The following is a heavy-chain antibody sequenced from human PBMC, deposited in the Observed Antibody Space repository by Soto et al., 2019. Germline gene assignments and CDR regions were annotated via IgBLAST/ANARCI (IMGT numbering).Heavy chain of an antibody. V-gene: IGHV3-30*03. CDR3: EVRDDSRAFDI. J-gene: IGHJ3*02. Sequence: PGGSLRLSCAASGFTFSSYGMHWVRQAPGKGLEWVAVISYDGSNKYYADSVKGRFTISRDNSKNTLYLQMNSLRAEDTAVYYCEVRDDSRAFDIWGQGTMVTVSS. CDR1: GFTFSSYG. CDR2: ISYDGSNK. D-gene: IGHD3-22*01.